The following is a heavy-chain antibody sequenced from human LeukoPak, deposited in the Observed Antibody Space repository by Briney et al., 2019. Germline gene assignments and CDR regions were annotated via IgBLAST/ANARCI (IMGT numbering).Heavy chain of an antibody. V-gene: IGHV3-53*01. CDR2: IYSGGST. Sequence: GGSLRLSCAASGITVSSNYMNWVRQAPGKGLEWVSVIYSGGSTYYADSVKGRFTISRDNSKNTVYLQMNSLRAEDTAMYYCARDLAHTQSFDIWGRGTMVTVSS. CDR1: GITVSSNY. J-gene: IGHJ3*02. D-gene: IGHD2-2*02. CDR3: ARDLAHTQSFDI.